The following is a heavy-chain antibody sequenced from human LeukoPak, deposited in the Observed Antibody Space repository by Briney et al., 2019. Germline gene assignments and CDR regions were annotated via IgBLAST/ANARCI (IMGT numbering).Heavy chain of an antibody. J-gene: IGHJ4*02. CDR1: GFTFSSYA. V-gene: IGHV3-30*18. D-gene: IGHD3-22*01. CDR2: ISYDGSNK. Sequence: GGSLRLSCAASGFTFSSYAMHWVRQAPGKGLEWVAVISYDGSNKYYADSVKGRFTISRDNSKNTLYLQMNSLRAEDTAVYYCAKTTYYYDSSGYYFDYWGQGTLVTVSS. CDR3: AKTTYYYDSSGYYFDY.